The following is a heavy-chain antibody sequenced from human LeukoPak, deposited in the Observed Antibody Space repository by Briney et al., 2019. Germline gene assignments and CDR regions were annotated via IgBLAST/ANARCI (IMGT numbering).Heavy chain of an antibody. Sequence: ASVKVSCKASGGTFSSYAISWVRQAPGQGLEWMGWISAYNGNTNYAQKLQGRVTMTTDTSTSTAYMELRSLRSDDTAVYYCARAGVLYDYVWGSYLDYWGQGTLVTVSS. CDR1: GGTFSSYA. D-gene: IGHD3-16*02. CDR2: ISAYNGNT. V-gene: IGHV1-18*01. J-gene: IGHJ4*02. CDR3: ARAGVLYDYVWGSYLDY.